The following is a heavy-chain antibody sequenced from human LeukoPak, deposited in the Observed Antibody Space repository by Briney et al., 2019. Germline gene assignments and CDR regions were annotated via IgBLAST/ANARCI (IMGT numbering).Heavy chain of an antibody. Sequence: SLRLSCSASGFTFISYAMHWVRQAPGKGLEWVAVISYDGSNKYYADSVKGRFTISRDNSKNTLYLQMNSLGAEDAAVYYCARDSGSYYGPWCFDYWGQGTVVTVSS. D-gene: IGHD1-26*01. CDR1: GFTFISYA. V-gene: IGHV3-30*01. J-gene: IGHJ4*02. CDR2: ISYDGSNK. CDR3: ARDSGSYYGPWCFDY.